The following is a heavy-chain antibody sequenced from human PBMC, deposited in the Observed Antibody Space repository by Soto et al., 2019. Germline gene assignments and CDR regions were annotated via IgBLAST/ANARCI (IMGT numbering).Heavy chain of an antibody. CDR3: ARDRGVDTTMLTGMDV. J-gene: IGHJ6*02. D-gene: IGHD5-18*01. V-gene: IGHV3-21*01. CDR1: GFTFSNYI. Sequence: GGSLRLSCAASGFTFSNYIMNWVRQAPGKGLEWVSSIGSSPGYLYYVDSVRGRFTISRDNAKNSLFPQMNSLRAEDTAVYYCARDRGVDTTMLTGMDVWGQGTTVTVSS. CDR2: IGSSPGYL.